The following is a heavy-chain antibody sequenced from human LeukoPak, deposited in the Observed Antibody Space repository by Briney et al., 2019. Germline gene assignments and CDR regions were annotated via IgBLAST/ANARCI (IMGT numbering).Heavy chain of an antibody. J-gene: IGHJ4*02. V-gene: IGHV3-23*01. CDR3: AKVGIGWVACEN. CDR2: ISESGGGT. CDR1: GFAFRSYG. D-gene: IGHD1-1*01. Sequence: PGGSLRLSCAASGFAFRSYGMTWVRQVPGKGLEGVSGISESGGGTFYADSVKGRFTISRDNSKNTLFLQMNSLRSEDTAVYYCAKVGIGWVACENWGQGTQVSVSS.